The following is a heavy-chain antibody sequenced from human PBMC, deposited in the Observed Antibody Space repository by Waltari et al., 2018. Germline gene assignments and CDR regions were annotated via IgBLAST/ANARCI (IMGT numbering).Heavy chain of an antibody. CDR1: GSTFTRHY. D-gene: IGHD6-19*01. Sequence: QVQLVQSGAAVKEPGASVKVSCKASGSTFTRHYIHWVRQAPGQGLEWMGRITPHTGGTYYSQKFQGRVTMTRDMSITTAYMEVSSLRSDDTAVYYCARDLVGSGWSIDYWGQGTLVTVSS. V-gene: IGHV1-2*06. CDR3: ARDLVGSGWSIDY. J-gene: IGHJ4*02. CDR2: ITPHTGGT.